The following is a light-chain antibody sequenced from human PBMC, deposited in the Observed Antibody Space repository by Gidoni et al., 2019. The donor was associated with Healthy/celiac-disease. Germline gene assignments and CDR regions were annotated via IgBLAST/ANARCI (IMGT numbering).Light chain of an antibody. Sequence: AIRMTPSPSSFSASTGDRVTITCRASQGISSYLAWYQQKPGKAPKLLIYAASTLQSGVPSRFSGSGSGTDFTLTISCLQSEDFATYYCQQYYSYPPTFGQXTKLEIK. CDR1: QGISSY. CDR3: QQYYSYPPT. J-gene: IGKJ2*01. CDR2: AAS. V-gene: IGKV1-8*01.